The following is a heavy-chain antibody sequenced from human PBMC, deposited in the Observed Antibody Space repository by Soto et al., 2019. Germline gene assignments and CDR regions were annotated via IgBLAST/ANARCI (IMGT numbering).Heavy chain of an antibody. CDR3: ARQIYDSDTGPNFQYYFDS. V-gene: IGHV5-10-1*01. D-gene: IGHD3-22*01. J-gene: IGHJ4*02. CDR2: IDPSDSQT. Sequence: GESLKISCKGSGYSFAGYWITCVRQKPGKGLEWMGRIDPSDSQTYYSPSFRGHVTISVTKSITTVFLQWSSLRASDTAMYYCARQIYDSDTGPNFQYYFDSWGQGTPVTVSS. CDR1: GYSFAGYW.